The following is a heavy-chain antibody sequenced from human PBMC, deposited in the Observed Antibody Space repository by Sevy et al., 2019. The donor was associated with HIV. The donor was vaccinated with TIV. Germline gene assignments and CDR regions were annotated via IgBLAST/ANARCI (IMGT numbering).Heavy chain of an antibody. CDR2: ISSSSSYI. Sequence: GGYLRLSCAASGFTFSSYSMNWVRQAPGKGLEWVSSISSSSSYIYYADSVKGRFTISRDNAKNTVYLHMNSLRVDDTAVYYCARESGSDWYLDFWGQGTLVTVSS. CDR1: GFTFSSYS. J-gene: IGHJ4*02. D-gene: IGHD6-19*01. CDR3: ARESGSDWYLDF. V-gene: IGHV3-21*01.